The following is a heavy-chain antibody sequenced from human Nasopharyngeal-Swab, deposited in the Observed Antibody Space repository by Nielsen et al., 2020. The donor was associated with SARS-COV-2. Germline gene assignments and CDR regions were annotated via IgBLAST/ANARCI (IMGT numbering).Heavy chain of an antibody. J-gene: IGHJ4*02. Sequence: ASVKVSCKVSGYTFTSYYMHWVRQAPGQGLEWMGIIKPSGGSTSYAQKFQGRVTMTRDTSTSTVYMELSSLRSEDTAVYYCAINTLSAIAARQAGTLGYWGQGTLVTVSS. CDR2: IKPSGGST. CDR1: GYTFTSYY. CDR3: AINTLSAIAARQAGTLGY. V-gene: IGHV1-46*01. D-gene: IGHD6-6*01.